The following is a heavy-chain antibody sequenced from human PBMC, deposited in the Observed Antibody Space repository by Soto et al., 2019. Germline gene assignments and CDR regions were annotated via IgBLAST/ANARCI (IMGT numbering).Heavy chain of an antibody. CDR2: ISKKGDEE. J-gene: IGHJ4*02. V-gene: IGHV3-23*01. CDR1: GFTFTAYA. D-gene: IGHD3-10*02. Sequence: PGGSLRLSCAASGFTFTAYAMSWVRQAPGKGLEWVSVISKKGDEEYYADSVTGRFTISRDSSNNLLYLRMSGLRVEDTAVYYCASYVRGPAFYLDSWGQGTLVTVSS. CDR3: ASYVRGPAFYLDS.